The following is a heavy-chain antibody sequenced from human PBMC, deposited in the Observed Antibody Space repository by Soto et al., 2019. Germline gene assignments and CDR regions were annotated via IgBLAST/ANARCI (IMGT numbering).Heavy chain of an antibody. D-gene: IGHD6-13*01. Sequence: GASVKVSCKASGYTFTGYYMHWVRQAPGQGLEWMGWINPNSGGTNYAQKFQGWVTMTTDTSTSTAYMELRSLRSDDTAVYYCASPLGGVAAAGTVDGMDVWGQGTTVTVS. CDR3: ASPLGGVAAAGTVDGMDV. CDR1: GYTFTGYY. CDR2: INPNSGGT. V-gene: IGHV1-2*04. J-gene: IGHJ6*02.